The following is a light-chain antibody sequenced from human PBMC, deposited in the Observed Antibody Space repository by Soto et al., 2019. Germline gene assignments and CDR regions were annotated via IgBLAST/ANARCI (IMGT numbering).Light chain of an antibody. CDR3: ISYTSSSTPKGV. J-gene: IGLJ3*02. CDR1: NSDVGGFNY. CDR2: EVS. Sequence: QSALTQPASVSGSPGQSITISCTGTNSDVGGFNYVSWYQHHPGKAPKLMIYEVSNRPSGVANRFSGSKSGNTASLTIAGLQAEDEAHYYCISYTSSSTPKGVFGGGTKLTVL. V-gene: IGLV2-14*01.